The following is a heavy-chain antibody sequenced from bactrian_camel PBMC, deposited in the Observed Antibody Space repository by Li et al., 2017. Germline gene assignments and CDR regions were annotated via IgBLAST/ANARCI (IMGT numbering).Heavy chain of an antibody. J-gene: IGHJ4*01. CDR2: SITADHKE. CDR1: DIYWT. V-gene: IGHV3S42*01. Sequence: DVQLVESGGGSVQPGDSLRLSCFASDIYWTMNWVRQAPGKGVEWVASITADHKERYATSVEGRFTISRDNSARTLSLQLNSLKLEDTAMYYCSKDRSGTMRGEGTQVTVS. CDR3: SKDRSGTM. D-gene: IGHD1*01.